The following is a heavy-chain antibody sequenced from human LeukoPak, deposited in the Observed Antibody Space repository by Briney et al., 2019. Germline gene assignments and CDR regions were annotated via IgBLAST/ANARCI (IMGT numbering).Heavy chain of an antibody. CDR1: GYTFTSYG. CDR2: ISAYNGNT. Sequence: GASVKVSCKASGYTFTSYGISWVRQAPGQGLEWMGWISAYNGNTNYAQKLQGRVTMTTDTSTSTAYMELRSLRSDDTAVYYCASLYYYDSSGNFDYWGQGTLVTVSS. V-gene: IGHV1-18*01. CDR3: ASLYYYDSSGNFDY. D-gene: IGHD3-22*01. J-gene: IGHJ4*02.